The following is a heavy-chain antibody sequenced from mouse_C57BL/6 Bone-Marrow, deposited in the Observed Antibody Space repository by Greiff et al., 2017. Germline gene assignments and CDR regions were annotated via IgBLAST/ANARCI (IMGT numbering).Heavy chain of an antibody. D-gene: IGHD2-4*01. J-gene: IGHJ3*01. CDR2: ISSGSSTI. Sequence: EVKLVESGGGLVKPGGSLKLSCAASGFTFSDYGMHWVRQAPEKGLEWVAYISSGSSTIYYADKVKGRFTISRDNAKNTMFLQITSLRSEDTAMYYCAKNDYDKMAWFAYWGQGTLVTVSA. CDR3: AKNDYDKMAWFAY. V-gene: IGHV5-17*01. CDR1: GFTFSDYG.